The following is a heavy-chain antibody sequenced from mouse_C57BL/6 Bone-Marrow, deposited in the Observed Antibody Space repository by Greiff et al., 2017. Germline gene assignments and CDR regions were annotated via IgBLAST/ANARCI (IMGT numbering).Heavy chain of an antibody. J-gene: IGHJ4*01. D-gene: IGHD1-1*01. CDR1: GFNIKDYY. Sequence: EVQGVESGAELVRPGASVKLSCTASGFNIKDYYMHWVKQRPEQGLEWIGRIDPEDGDTEYAPKFQGKATMTADTSSNTAYLQLSSLTSEDTAVYYCTYYYGSSPYYYAMDYWGQGTSATVSS. CDR2: IDPEDGDT. CDR3: TYYYGSSPYYYAMDY. V-gene: IGHV14-1*01.